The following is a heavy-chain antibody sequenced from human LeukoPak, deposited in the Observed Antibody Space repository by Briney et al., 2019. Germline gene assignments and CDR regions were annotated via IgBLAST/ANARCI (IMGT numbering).Heavy chain of an antibody. Sequence: SETLSLTCTVSGYSISSGYYWGWIRQPPGKGLEWIGSIYHSGSTYYNPSLKSRVTISVDTSKNQFSLKLSSVTAADTAVYYCAGVPLEYYYYGMDVWGQGTTVTVSS. CDR1: GYSISSGYY. CDR3: AGVPLEYYYYGMDV. V-gene: IGHV4-38-2*02. J-gene: IGHJ6*02. D-gene: IGHD1-1*01. CDR2: IYHSGST.